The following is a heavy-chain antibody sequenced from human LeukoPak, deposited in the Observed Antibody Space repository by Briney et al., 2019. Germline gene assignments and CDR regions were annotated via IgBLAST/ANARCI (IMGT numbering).Heavy chain of an antibody. V-gene: IGHV3-23*01. J-gene: IGHJ4*02. CDR1: GFTFSSYA. D-gene: IGHD6-19*01. Sequence: GGSLRLSCAASGFTFSSYAMSWVRQAPGKGLEWVSGISGSGGSTYYADSVKGRFTISRDNSKNTLYLQMNSLRAEDTAVYYCAKRKYSSGWVDYWGQGTLVTVSS. CDR3: AKRKYSSGWVDY. CDR2: ISGSGGST.